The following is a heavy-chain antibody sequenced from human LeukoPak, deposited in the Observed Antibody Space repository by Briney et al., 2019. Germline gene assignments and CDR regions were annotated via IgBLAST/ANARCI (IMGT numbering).Heavy chain of an antibody. CDR1: GFTFSSYA. J-gene: IGHJ4*02. D-gene: IGHD1-26*01. CDR2: ISGSGGST. Sequence: PGGSLRLSCAASGFTFSSYAMSWVRQAPGKGLEWVSAISGSGGSTYYADSVKGRFTISRDNSKNTLYLQMNSLRAEDTAVCYCVKELGSGSYIFDYWGQGTLVTVSS. CDR3: VKELGSGSYIFDY. V-gene: IGHV3-23*01.